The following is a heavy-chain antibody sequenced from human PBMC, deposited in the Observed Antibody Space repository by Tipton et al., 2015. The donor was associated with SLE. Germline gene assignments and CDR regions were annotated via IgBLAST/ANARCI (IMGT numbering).Heavy chain of an antibody. J-gene: IGHJ4*02. CDR1: GFTFSSYG. V-gene: IGHV3-33*01. D-gene: IGHD6-13*01. Sequence: SLRLSCAASGFTFSSYGMHWVRQAPGKGLEWVAVIWCDGSNKYYADSVKGRFTISRDNSKNTLYLQMNSLRAEDTAVYYCARSGYSSSWDYFDYWGQGTLVTVSS. CDR2: IWCDGSNK. CDR3: ARSGYSSSWDYFDY.